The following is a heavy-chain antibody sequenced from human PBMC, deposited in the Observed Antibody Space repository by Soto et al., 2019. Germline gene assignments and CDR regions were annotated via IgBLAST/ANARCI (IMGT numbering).Heavy chain of an antibody. CDR2: ISGSGGST. CDR1: GFTFSSYG. V-gene: IGHV3-23*01. CDR3: AKEGSGYDYFSLDY. J-gene: IGHJ4*02. Sequence: GGSLRLSCAASGFTFSSYGMSWVRQAPGKGLEWVSAISGSGGSTYYADSVKGRFTISRDNSKNTLYLQMNSLRAEDTAVYYCAKEGSGYDYFSLDYWGQATLVTVSS. D-gene: IGHD5-12*01.